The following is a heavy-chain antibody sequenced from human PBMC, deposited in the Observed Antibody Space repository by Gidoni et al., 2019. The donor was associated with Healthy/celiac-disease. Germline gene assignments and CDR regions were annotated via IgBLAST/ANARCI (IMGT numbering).Heavy chain of an antibody. V-gene: IGHV3-23*01. CDR3: AKGAVRSGYPPRFDP. CDR2: ISGSGGST. D-gene: IGHD3-22*01. J-gene: IGHJ5*02. Sequence: EVQLLESGGGLVQPGGSLRLSCAASGFPFSSYSMSWVRQAPVKGVEWVLAISGSGGSTYYADSVKGRFTISRDNSKNTLYLQMNSLRAEDTAVYYCAKGAVRSGYPPRFDPWGQGTLVTVSS. CDR1: GFPFSSYS.